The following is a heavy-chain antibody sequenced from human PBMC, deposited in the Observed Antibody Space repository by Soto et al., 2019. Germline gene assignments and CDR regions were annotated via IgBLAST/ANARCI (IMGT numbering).Heavy chain of an antibody. D-gene: IGHD6-19*01. CDR2: IPSSGSDI. Sequence: QVQLVESGGGVVQPGGSLRLSCEASGFTFSTYAMDWVRQAPGKGLEWVAVIPSSGSDIFYADSVKGRFTVSRDNFQNTLYLSRNSLTPEDTATYYCGRDTRGSSWFPLAYWGQGILVTVSA. V-gene: IGHV3-30-3*01. CDR1: GFTFSTYA. J-gene: IGHJ4*02. CDR3: GRDTRGSSWFPLAY.